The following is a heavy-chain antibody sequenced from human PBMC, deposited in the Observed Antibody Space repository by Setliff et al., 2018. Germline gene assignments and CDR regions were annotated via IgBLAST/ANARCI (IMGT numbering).Heavy chain of an antibody. V-gene: IGHV4-39*07. D-gene: IGHD5-18*01. CDR1: GGSISSSIYQ. CDR3: ASGGYNYGALDY. CDR2: IYYTGTA. J-gene: IGHJ4*02. Sequence: SETLSLTCTVSGGSISSSIYQWGWVRQSPGKGLEWIGSIYYTGTAYYSPSLRSRVTISVDTSKNQFSLKLNSVTAADTAVYYCASGGYNYGALDYWGQRALVTVSS.